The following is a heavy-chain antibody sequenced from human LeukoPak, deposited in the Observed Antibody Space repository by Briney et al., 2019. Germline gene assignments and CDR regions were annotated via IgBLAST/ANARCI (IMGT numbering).Heavy chain of an antibody. Sequence: GGSLRLSCAASGFSFSNSWMHWVRQAPGKGLVWVSRINSDGSSTSYADSVKGRFTISRDNAKNTLYLQMNSLRAEDTAVYYCATLYGSSYISFDYWGQGTLVTVSS. J-gene: IGHJ4*02. CDR1: GFSFSNSW. D-gene: IGHD2-8*01. CDR2: INSDGSST. CDR3: ATLYGSSYISFDY. V-gene: IGHV3-74*01.